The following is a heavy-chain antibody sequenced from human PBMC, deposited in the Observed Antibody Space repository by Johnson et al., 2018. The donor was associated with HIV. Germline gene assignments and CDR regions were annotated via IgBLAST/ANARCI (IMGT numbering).Heavy chain of an antibody. V-gene: IGHV3-66*01. CDR1: GFTVSRNY. CDR3: ARDKRRWELLRDAFDI. CDR2: IYSGGST. Sequence: VQLVESGGGLVQPGGSLRLSCGASGFTVSRNYMTWVRQAPGKGLDWVSVIYSGGSTYYADSVKGRFTFSRDNSKNTLYLQMNSLRAEDTAVYYCARDKRRWELLRDAFDIWGQGTMVTVSS. J-gene: IGHJ3*02. D-gene: IGHD1-26*01.